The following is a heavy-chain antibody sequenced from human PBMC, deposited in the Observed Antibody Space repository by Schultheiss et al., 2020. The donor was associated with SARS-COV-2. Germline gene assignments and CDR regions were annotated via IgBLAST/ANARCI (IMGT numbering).Heavy chain of an antibody. CDR3: ARSGPYYYGSGSYSY. V-gene: IGHV4-34*01. J-gene: IGHJ4*02. Sequence: SQTLSLTCAVYGGSFSGYYWSWIRQPPGKGLEWIGEINHSGSTNYNPSLKSRVTISVDTSKNQFSLKLSSVTAADTAVYYCARSGPYYYGSGSYSYWGQGTLVTVSS. D-gene: IGHD3-10*01. CDR2: INHSGST. CDR1: GGSFSGYY.